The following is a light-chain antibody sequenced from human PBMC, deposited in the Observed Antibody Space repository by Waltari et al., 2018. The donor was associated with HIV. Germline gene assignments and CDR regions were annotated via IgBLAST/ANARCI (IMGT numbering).Light chain of an antibody. J-gene: IGLJ2*01. Sequence: SYELTQPPSVSVSTGQTARITCSGAALPKQYAYWYQQKPGQAPVLVIYKDSERPSGIPERFSGSSSGTTVTLTISGVQAEDEADYYCQSADSSGTYVVFGGGTKLTVL. CDR2: KDS. V-gene: IGLV3-25*03. CDR3: QSADSSGTYVV. CDR1: ALPKQY.